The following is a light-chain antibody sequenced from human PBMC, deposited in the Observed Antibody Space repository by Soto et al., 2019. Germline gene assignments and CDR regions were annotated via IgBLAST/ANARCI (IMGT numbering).Light chain of an antibody. CDR2: GAS. CDR1: QTLRRTY. Sequence: EIVLMQSPGTLSLSPGERATLSCRASQTLRRTYMAWYQQKPGQATRVLIYGASKRATGIPDRFSGSGSGTDFRLTISRLEHEDFAVYYCRQYDAAPQTYGQGTKVEIK. J-gene: IGKJ2*01. CDR3: RQYDAAPQT. V-gene: IGKV3-20*01.